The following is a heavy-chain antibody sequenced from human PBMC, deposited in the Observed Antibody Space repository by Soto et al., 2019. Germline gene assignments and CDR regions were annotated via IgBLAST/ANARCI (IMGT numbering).Heavy chain of an antibody. Sequence: QVQLVESGGGVVQPGRSLRLSCAASGFTFSSYGMHWVRQAPGKGLEWVAVIWYDGSNKYYADSVKGRFTISRDNSKNTLYLQMNSLRAEDTAVYYCARDGEGGGMDVWGQGTTVTVSS. CDR2: IWYDGSNK. CDR1: GFTFSSYG. J-gene: IGHJ6*02. D-gene: IGHD3-10*01. V-gene: IGHV3-33*01. CDR3: ARDGEGGGMDV.